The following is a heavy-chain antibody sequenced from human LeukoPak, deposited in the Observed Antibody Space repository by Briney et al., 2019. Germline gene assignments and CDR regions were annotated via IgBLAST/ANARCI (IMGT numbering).Heavy chain of an antibody. CDR1: GITLSNYG. D-gene: IGHD3-22*01. CDR2: ISGSGGST. Sequence: GGSLRLSCAVSGITLSNYGMSWVRQAPGKGLEWVAGISGSGGSTNYADSVKGRFTISRDSPKNTLYLQMDSLRAEDTAVYFCAKRGVVIRVILVGFHKEAYYFDSWGQGALVTVSS. J-gene: IGHJ4*02. V-gene: IGHV3-23*01. CDR3: AKRGVVIRVILVGFHKEAYYFDS.